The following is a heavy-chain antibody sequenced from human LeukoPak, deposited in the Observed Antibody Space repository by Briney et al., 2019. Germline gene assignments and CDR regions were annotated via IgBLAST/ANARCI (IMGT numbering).Heavy chain of an antibody. J-gene: IGHJ4*02. V-gene: IGHV1-69*04. CDR3: AFISYYYDSSGYLDY. Sequence: SVKVSCKASGGTFSSYAISWVRPAPGQGLAWLGRIIPILGIANYAQKFQGRVTITADKSTSTAYMELSSLRSEDTAVYYCAFISYYYDSSGYLDYWGQGTLVTVSS. CDR2: IIPILGIA. D-gene: IGHD3-22*01. CDR1: GGTFSSYA.